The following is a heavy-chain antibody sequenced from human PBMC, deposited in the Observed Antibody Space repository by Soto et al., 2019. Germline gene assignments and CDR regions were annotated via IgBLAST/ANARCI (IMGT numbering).Heavy chain of an antibody. J-gene: IGHJ6*01. Sequence: QTLSLTCAISGDSVSSNSAAWNWIRQSPSRGLEWLGRTYYRSKWYNDYAVSVKSRITINPDTSKNQFSLQLNSVTPEDTAVYYCARGVAVAGEGSNYYFYYGMDVWGQETTVTVSS. D-gene: IGHD6-19*01. CDR1: GDSVSSNSAA. CDR3: ARGVAVAGEGSNYYFYYGMDV. CDR2: TYYRSKWYN. V-gene: IGHV6-1*01.